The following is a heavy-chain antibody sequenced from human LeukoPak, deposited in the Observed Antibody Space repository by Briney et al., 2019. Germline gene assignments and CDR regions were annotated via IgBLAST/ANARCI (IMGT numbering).Heavy chain of an antibody. D-gene: IGHD2-2*01. V-gene: IGHV4-30-2*01. J-gene: IGHJ4*02. Sequence: TPSLTCAVSGGSISSGDYSWSWIRQPPGKGLEWIGYIYHSGSTNYNPSLKSRVTISVDTSKNQFSLKLSSVTAADTAVYYCARGGVEEYQLHQGFDYWGQGTLVTVSS. CDR1: GGSISSGDYS. CDR2: IYHSGST. CDR3: ARGGVEEYQLHQGFDY.